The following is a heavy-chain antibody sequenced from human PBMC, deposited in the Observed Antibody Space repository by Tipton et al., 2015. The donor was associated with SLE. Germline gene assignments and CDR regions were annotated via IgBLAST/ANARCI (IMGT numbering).Heavy chain of an antibody. Sequence: SLRLSCAASGFTFSSYGMHWVRQAPGKGLEWVAVIWYDGSNKYYADSVKGRFTISRDNSKNTLYLQMNSLRAEDTAVYYCAKDPIPTGIVGAYFDYWGQGTLVTVSS. CDR1: GFTFSSYG. CDR3: AKDPIPTGIVGAYFDY. J-gene: IGHJ4*02. D-gene: IGHD1-26*01. V-gene: IGHV3-33*06. CDR2: IWYDGSNK.